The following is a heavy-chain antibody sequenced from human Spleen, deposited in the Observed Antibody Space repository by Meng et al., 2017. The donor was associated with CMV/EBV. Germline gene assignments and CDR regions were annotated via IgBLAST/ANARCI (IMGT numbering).Heavy chain of an antibody. D-gene: IGHD3-3*01. V-gene: IGHV4-39*01. CDR1: GGSISSSSYF. Sequence: SETLSLTCTVSGGSISSSSYFWGWIRQPPGKGLEWIGTMHSSGSTYFNPSLKSRVTILVDTSRNHFSLKLRSVTPADTAVYYCARFRQVMYYDFPDYFDSWGQGTLVTVSS. CDR3: ARFRQVMYYDFPDYFDS. CDR2: MHSSGST. J-gene: IGHJ4*02.